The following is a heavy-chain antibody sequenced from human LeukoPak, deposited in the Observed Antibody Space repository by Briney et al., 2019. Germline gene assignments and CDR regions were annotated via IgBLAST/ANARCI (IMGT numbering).Heavy chain of an antibody. CDR3: ARGGAYCGGHCYLDFDS. CDR1: GGSFSGYY. CDR2: INHSGST. D-gene: IGHD2-21*02. J-gene: IGHJ4*02. Sequence: TSETLSLTCAVYGGSFSGYYWSWIRQPPGKGLEWIGDINHSGSTNYNPSLKGRVTISVDTSKNQFSLKLSSVTAADTAVFYCARGGAYCGGHCYLDFDSWGQGTLVTVPS. V-gene: IGHV4-34*01.